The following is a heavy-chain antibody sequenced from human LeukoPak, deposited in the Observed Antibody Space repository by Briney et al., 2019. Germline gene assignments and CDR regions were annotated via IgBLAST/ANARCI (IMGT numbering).Heavy chain of an antibody. Sequence: PSETLSLTCTVSGGSVSSGSYYWTWIRQTAGKGLEWIGRIYISRTTNYNPSLNSRVTISLDTSKNQFSLKLSSVRAADTAVYYCARGRTADYYQYYRDVGGKGTRVTVSS. D-gene: IGHD5-18*01. CDR3: ARGRTADYYQYYRDV. CDR2: IYISRTT. J-gene: IGHJ6*03. V-gene: IGHV4-61*02. CDR1: GGSVSSGSYY.